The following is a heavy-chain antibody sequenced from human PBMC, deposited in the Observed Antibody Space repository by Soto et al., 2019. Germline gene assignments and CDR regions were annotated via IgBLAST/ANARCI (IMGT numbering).Heavy chain of an antibody. J-gene: IGHJ6*02. V-gene: IGHV3-30*18. Sequence: QVQLVESGGGVVQPGRSLRLSCAASGFTFCSYGMHWVRQAPGKGLEWVAVISYDGSNKYYADSVKGRFTISRDNSKNTLYLQMNSLRAEDTAVYYCAKGIRGGYGEYYYYYGMDVWGQGTTVTVSS. CDR3: AKGIRGGYGEYYYYYGMDV. CDR1: GFTFCSYG. CDR2: ISYDGSNK. D-gene: IGHD4-17*01.